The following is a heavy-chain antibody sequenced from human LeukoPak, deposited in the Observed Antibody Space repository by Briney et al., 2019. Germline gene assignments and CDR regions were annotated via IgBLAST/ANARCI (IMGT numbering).Heavy chain of an antibody. CDR1: GFTFSTYA. CDR3: AKNGVPVRI. J-gene: IGHJ4*02. D-gene: IGHD4-17*01. V-gene: IGHV3-23*01. CDR2: ISGSGSGT. Sequence: GGSPRLSCAASGFTFSTYAMSWVRQAPGKGLEWVSAISGSGSGTYYADSVKGRFTISRDNSKSTLYLQMTSLRAEDTALYYCAKNGVPVRIWGQGTLVTVSS.